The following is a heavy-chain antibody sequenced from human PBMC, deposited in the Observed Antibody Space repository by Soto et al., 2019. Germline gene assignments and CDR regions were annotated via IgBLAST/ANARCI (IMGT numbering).Heavy chain of an antibody. CDR1: GYGFTTYG. Sequence: QVHLVQAGAEVKKPGASVKVSCKGSGYGFTTYGITWVRQAPGQGLEWMAWISARNGTTNYAQKLQGRVTVTRDTSTSTAYMELRSLRSDDTALYYCARGRYGDYWGQGALVTVSS. D-gene: IGHD1-1*01. V-gene: IGHV1-18*01. J-gene: IGHJ4*02. CDR3: ARGRYGDY. CDR2: ISARNGTT.